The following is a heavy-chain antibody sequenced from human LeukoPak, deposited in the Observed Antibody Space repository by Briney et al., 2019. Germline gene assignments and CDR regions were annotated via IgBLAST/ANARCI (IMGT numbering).Heavy chain of an antibody. J-gene: IGHJ4*02. CDR3: ARVPSPAAML. CDR1: GYTFTGYY. D-gene: IGHD2-2*01. V-gene: IGHV1-2*02. CDR2: INPNSGGT. Sequence: ASVKVPCKASGYTFTGYYMHWVRQAPGQGLEWMGWINPNSGGTNYVQKFQGRVTMTRDTSISTAYMELSRLRSDDTAVYYCARVPSPAAMLWGQGTLVTVSS.